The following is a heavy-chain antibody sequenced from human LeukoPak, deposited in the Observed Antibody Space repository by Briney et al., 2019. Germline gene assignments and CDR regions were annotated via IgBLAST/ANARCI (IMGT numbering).Heavy chain of an antibody. CDR3: AREKSPDYCSGNNCYFDY. J-gene: IGHJ4*02. CDR1: GGSISSGDYY. CDR2: IYYSGST. V-gene: IGHV4-61*08. Sequence: SETLSLTCTVSGGSISSGDYYWSWIRQPPGKGLEWIGYIYYSGSTSYNPSLKSRVTISVDTSKNQFSLKLTSVTAADTAVYYCAREKSPDYCSGNNCYFDYWGQGTLVTVSS. D-gene: IGHD2-15*01.